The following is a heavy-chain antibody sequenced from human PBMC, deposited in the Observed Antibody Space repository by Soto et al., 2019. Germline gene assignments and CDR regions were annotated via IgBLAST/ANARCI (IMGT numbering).Heavy chain of an antibody. CDR3: AAAHMGAAVPNWFDP. V-gene: IGHV4-31*11. CDR1: GGSISSCDHY. Sequence: SETLSLTCAVSGGSISSCDHYWIWLCPDPGQGLVFIGYISYDATAYYTPTLQSRLTLSIDKDENQFSLKLRSVTAADTAVCYCAAAHMGAAVPNWFDPWGHGTLVTVSS. J-gene: IGHJ5*02. CDR2: ISYDATA. D-gene: IGHD1-26*01.